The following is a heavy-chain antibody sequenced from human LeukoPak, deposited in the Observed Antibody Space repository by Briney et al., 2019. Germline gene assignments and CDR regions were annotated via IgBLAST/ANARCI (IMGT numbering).Heavy chain of an antibody. V-gene: IGHV1-18*01. CDR3: ARAPRWYCSSTSCYEYAFDI. CDR1: GYTFTSYG. CDR2: ISAYNGNT. Sequence: ASVKVSCKASGYTFTSYGISWVRQAPGQGLEWMGWISAYNGNTNYAQKLQGRVTMTTDTSTSTAYMELRSLRSDDTAVYYCARAPRWYCSSTSCYEYAFDIWGQGTMVTVSS. D-gene: IGHD2-2*01. J-gene: IGHJ3*02.